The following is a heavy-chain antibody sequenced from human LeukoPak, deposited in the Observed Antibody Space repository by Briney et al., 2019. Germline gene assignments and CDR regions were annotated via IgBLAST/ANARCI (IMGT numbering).Heavy chain of an antibody. CDR3: ASFGAGYGSGSYYYYGMDV. V-gene: IGHV1-3*01. CDR2: INAGNGDI. Sequence: ASVKVSCKASGHTSTTYAIHWVRQAPGQGLEWMGWINAGNGDIKYSQKFQGRVTITGDTSASTAYMELRSLRSDDTAVYYCASFGAGYGSGSYYYYGMDVWGQGTTVTVSS. CDR1: GHTSTTYA. D-gene: IGHD3-10*01. J-gene: IGHJ6*02.